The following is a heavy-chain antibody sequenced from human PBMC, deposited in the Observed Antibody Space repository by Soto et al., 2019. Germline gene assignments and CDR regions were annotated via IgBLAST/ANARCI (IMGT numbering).Heavy chain of an antibody. D-gene: IGHD6-13*01. Sequence: QVQLVQSGGELKKPGASVKVSCKASGYTFTNYAISWVRQAPGRGLEWMGWVNTYNGNPNYAQIFQGRVSMTTDTSTGTADMERRSLKSDDSAIYYCARDSQYSTSWQRFDSWGQGTLVTVSA. CDR2: VNTYNGNP. CDR1: GYTFTNYA. J-gene: IGHJ4*02. V-gene: IGHV1-18*01. CDR3: ARDSQYSTSWQRFDS.